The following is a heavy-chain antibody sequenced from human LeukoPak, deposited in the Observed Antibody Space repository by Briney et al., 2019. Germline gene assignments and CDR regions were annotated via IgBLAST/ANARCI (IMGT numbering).Heavy chain of an antibody. J-gene: IGHJ4*02. V-gene: IGHV3-48*02. CDR1: GFTFSSSS. D-gene: IGHD3-10*01. CDR3: ATYYYGSGSYRYFDY. Sequence: GGSLRLSCATSGFTFSSSSMNWVRQAPGKGLEWVSYISGGSSTIYADSVKGRFTISRDNARNSLYLQMNSLRDEDTAVYYCATYYYGSGSYRYFDYWGQGTLVTVSS. CDR2: ISGGSSTI.